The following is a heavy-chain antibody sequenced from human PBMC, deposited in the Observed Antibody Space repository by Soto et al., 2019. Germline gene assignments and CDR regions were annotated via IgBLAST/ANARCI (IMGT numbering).Heavy chain of an antibody. D-gene: IGHD2-15*01. CDR2: ISYDGSDE. Sequence: PGGSLRLSGAASGFKFMNYVFHWFRQAPGKGLERVAVISYDGSDEHYTDSGKGRFTISRDNSRDTVYLQMSGLRSEDTAVYYCASVGEYGDSPYYNYAMDVWGQGTTVTVSS. J-gene: IGHJ6*02. CDR3: ASVGEYGDSPYYNYAMDV. V-gene: IGHV3-30*04. CDR1: GFKFMNYV.